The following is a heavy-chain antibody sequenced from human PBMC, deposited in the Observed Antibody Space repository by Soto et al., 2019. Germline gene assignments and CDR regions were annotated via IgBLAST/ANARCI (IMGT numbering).Heavy chain of an antibody. CDR2: ISSSSSYI. V-gene: IGHV3-21*01. J-gene: IGHJ6*03. D-gene: IGHD3-3*01. CDR3: ARDRGITIFGVVQSYYMDV. CDR1: GFTFSSYS. Sequence: EVQLVESGGGLVKPGGSLRLSCAASGFTFSSYSMNWVRQAPGKGLEWVSSISSSSSYIYYADSVKGRFTISRDNAKNSLYLQMNSLRAEETAVYYCARDRGITIFGVVQSYYMDVWGKGTTVTVSS.